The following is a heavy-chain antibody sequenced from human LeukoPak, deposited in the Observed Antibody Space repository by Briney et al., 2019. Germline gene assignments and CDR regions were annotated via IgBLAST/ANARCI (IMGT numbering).Heavy chain of an antibody. D-gene: IGHD5-24*01. V-gene: IGHV4-34*01. Sequence: PSETLSLTCAVYGGSFSGYYWSWIRQPPGKGLEWIGEINHSGSTNYNPSLKSRVTISVDTSKNQFSLKLSSVTAADTAVYYCARGREMATTHYYYYYGMTSEAKGPRSPSP. CDR2: INHSGST. CDR1: GGSFSGYY. CDR3: ARGREMATTHYYYYYGMTS. J-gene: IGHJ6*02.